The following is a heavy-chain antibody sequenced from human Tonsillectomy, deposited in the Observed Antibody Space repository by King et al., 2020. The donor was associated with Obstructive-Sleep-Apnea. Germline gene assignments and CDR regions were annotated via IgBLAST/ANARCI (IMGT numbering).Heavy chain of an antibody. CDR2: INHSGST. CDR1: GGSFSGYY. D-gene: IGHD3-22*01. J-gene: IGHJ3*02. Sequence: VQLQQWGAGLLKPSETLSLTCAVYGGSFSGYYWSWIRQPPGKGLEWIGEINHSGSTNYNPSLKSRATISVDTSKNQFSLKLSSVTAADTAVYYCARGYTMIVVVTPDAFDIWGRGTMVTVSS. CDR3: ARGYTMIVVVTPDAFDI. V-gene: IGHV4-34*01.